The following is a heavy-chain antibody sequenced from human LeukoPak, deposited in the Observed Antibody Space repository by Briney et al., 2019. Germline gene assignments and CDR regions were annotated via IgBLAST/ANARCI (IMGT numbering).Heavy chain of an antibody. Sequence: GASVKVSCKASGYTFTGHFIHWVRQAPGQGLEWMGWINPNSGGTNYAQKFQGRVTMTRDTSISTAYMELSRLRSDDTAVYYCARDERYDSSGYPFDYWGQGTLVTVSS. CDR1: GYTFTGHF. D-gene: IGHD3-22*01. J-gene: IGHJ4*02. CDR3: ARDERYDSSGYPFDY. CDR2: INPNSGGT. V-gene: IGHV1-2*02.